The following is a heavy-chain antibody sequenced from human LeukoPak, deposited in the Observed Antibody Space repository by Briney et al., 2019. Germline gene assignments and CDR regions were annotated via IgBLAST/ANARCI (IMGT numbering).Heavy chain of an antibody. J-gene: IGHJ2*01. CDR2: INHRGST. CDR3: ARVPKYFDL. Sequence: PSDTLSLTCALYGGSLSGFYWSWIRQPPGKGLEWIGEINHRGSTNYNPSLKSRVTISVDTSKNQFSLKLSSVTAADTAVYYCARVPKYFDLWGRGTLVTVSS. CDR1: GGSLSGFY. V-gene: IGHV4-34*01.